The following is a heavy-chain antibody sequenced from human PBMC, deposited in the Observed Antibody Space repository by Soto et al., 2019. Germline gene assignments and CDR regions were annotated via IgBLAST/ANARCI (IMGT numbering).Heavy chain of an antibody. J-gene: IGHJ4*02. V-gene: IGHV1-18*04. Sequence: ASVKVSCKASGYTFTSYGISWLRQAPGQVLERMGWISAYNGNTNYAQKLQGRVTMTTDTSTSTAYMELRSLISDDTAVYYCARVGSIAARPYDDYWGQGTLVTVSS. D-gene: IGHD6-6*01. CDR1: GYTFTSYG. CDR3: ARVGSIAARPYDDY. CDR2: ISAYNGNT.